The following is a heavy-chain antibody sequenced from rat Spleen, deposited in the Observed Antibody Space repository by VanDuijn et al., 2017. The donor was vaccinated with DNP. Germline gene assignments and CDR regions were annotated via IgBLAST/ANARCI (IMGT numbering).Heavy chain of an antibody. CDR1: GFSLTSNS. V-gene: IGHV2-1*01. CDR2: IWSGGST. D-gene: IGHD2-2*01. J-gene: IGHJ2*01. CDR3: ARGIPDFDY. Sequence: QVQLKESGPGLVQPSQTLSLTCTVSGFSLTSNSVHWVRQPPGKGLEWVGAIWSGGSTDYNSALKSRLSISRDTSKSQVFLKMNSLQTEDTAIYYCARGIPDFDYWGQGVMVTVSS.